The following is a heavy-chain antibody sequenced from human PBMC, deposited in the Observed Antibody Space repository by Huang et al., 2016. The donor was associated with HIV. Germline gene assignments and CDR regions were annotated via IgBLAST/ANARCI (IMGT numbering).Heavy chain of an antibody. CDR3: ATLPPVNYGRSGGRVRDY. Sequence: QVQLVQSGAEVKKPGASVKVSCKASGYTFSNYDINWVRQAPGQGLEWMGGRNPNSGKTGYERKVQGRVTMTRSTSISTAYMELSRLRFEDTAVYYCATLPPVNYGRSGGRVRDYWGQGSLVTVSS. CDR1: GYTFSNYD. D-gene: IGHD2-15*01. V-gene: IGHV1-8*01. CDR2: RNPNSGKT. J-gene: IGHJ4*02.